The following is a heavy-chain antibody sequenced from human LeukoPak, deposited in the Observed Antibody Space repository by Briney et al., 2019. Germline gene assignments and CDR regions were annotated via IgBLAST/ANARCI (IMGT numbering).Heavy chain of an antibody. CDR2: INYSGKT. V-gene: IGHV4-39*01. Sequence: KPSETLSLTCTVAGDSFTSTDDFWGWLRQPPGKGLEWIGSINYSGKTYYNPSLKSRFIISVDTSKNQVSLRLSSVTAADTAVYYCARSAYSSGRYGGLDVWGQGTTVTVSS. D-gene: IGHD3-22*01. CDR1: GDSFTSTDDF. CDR3: ARSAYSSGRYGGLDV. J-gene: IGHJ6*02.